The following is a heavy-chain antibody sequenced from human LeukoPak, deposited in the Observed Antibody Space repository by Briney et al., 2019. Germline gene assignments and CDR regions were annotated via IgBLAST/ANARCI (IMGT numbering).Heavy chain of an antibody. Sequence: GGPLRLSCAASGFTVSSNYMSWVRQAPGKGLEWVSVIYSGGSTYYADSVKGRFTISRDNSKNTLYLQMNSLRAEDTAVYYCARDEYQPYYFDYWGQGTLVTVSS. CDR2: IYSGGST. V-gene: IGHV3-66*01. CDR3: ARDEYQPYYFDY. J-gene: IGHJ4*02. D-gene: IGHD2-2*01. CDR1: GFTVSSNY.